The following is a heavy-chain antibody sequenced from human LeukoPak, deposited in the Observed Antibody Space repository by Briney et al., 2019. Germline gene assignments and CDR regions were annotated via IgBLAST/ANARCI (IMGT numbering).Heavy chain of an antibody. J-gene: IGHJ3*02. CDR3: TTEVAVDAFDI. CDR1: RFTFSTAW. D-gene: IGHD6-19*01. V-gene: IGHV3-15*01. Sequence: PGGSLRLSCAASRFTFSTAWMSWVRQAPGRGLEWVGRIKTKTDVGTTEYAAPVKDRFTISRDDSNNILYLQMNSLKTEDTAVYYCTTEVAVDAFDIWGQGTTVTVSS. CDR2: IKTKTDVGTT.